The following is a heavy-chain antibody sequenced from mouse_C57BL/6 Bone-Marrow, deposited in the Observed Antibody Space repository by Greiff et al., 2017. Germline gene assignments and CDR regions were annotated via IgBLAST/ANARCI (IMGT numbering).Heavy chain of an antibody. CDR3: ARLEFDGSSGDWYFDV. Sequence: QVQLQQSGPELVKPGASVKLSCKASGYTFTSYDINWVKQRPGPGLAWIGWIYPSDGSTKYNEKFKGKATLTVDPSSSTAYMGLHSLTSEDSAVYFCARLEFDGSSGDWYFDVGGTGTTVTVSS. J-gene: IGHJ1*03. D-gene: IGHD1-1*01. CDR1: GYTFTSYD. CDR2: IYPSDGST. V-gene: IGHV1-85*01.